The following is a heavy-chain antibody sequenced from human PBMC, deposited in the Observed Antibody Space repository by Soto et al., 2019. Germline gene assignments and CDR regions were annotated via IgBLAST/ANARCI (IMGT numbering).Heavy chain of an antibody. Sequence: APVKLSCKASGYTFTGYYMHWVRQAPGQGLEWMGWISPNSGGTNYAQKFQGWVTMTRDTSISTAYMELSRLRSDDTAVYYCARAASVDCTNGVCYNGPYYYYGMDVWGQGTTVTVSS. CDR2: ISPNSGGT. CDR1: GYTFTGYY. CDR3: ARAASVDCTNGVCYNGPYYYYGMDV. J-gene: IGHJ6*02. V-gene: IGHV1-2*04. D-gene: IGHD2-8*01.